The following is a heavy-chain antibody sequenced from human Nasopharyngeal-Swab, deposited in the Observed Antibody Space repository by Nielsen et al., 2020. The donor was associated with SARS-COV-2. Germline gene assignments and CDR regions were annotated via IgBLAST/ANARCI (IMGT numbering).Heavy chain of an antibody. D-gene: IGHD1-1*01. CDR3: ARGPGEVGTTYYYYYGMDV. CDR2: INPSGST. J-gene: IGHJ6*02. Sequence: WIRQPPGKGLEGIGEINPSGSTNYNPSLKSRVTISVDTSKNQFSLKLSSVTAADTAVYYCARGPGEVGTTYYYYYGMDVWGQGTTVTVSS. V-gene: IGHV4-34*01.